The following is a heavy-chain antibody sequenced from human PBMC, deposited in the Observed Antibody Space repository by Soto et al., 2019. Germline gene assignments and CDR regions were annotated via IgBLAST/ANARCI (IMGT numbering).Heavy chain of an antibody. V-gene: IGHV1-69*08. CDR2: IIPILGIA. CDR1: VGTFSSYT. J-gene: IGHJ4*02. D-gene: IGHD2-2*01. CDR3: ARDLGYCSSTSCYIDY. Sequence: QVQLVQSGAEVKKPGSSVKVSCKASVGTFSSYTISWVRQAPGQGLEWMGRIIPILGIANYAQKFQGRVTITADKSTSTAYMELGSLRSEDTAMYYCARDLGYCSSTSCYIDYWGQGTLVTVSS.